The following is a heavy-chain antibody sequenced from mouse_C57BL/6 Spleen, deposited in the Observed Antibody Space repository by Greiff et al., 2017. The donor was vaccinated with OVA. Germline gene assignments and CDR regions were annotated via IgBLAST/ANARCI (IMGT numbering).Heavy chain of an antibody. CDR3: ARAGGYDAMDY. Sequence: VQLQQSGAELVKPGASVKMSCKASGYTFTSYWITWVKQRPGQGLEWIGDIYPGSGSTNYNEKFKSKATLTVDTSSSTAYMQLSSLTSEDSAVYYCARAGGYDAMDYWGQGTSVTVSS. V-gene: IGHV1-55*01. CDR2: IYPGSGST. J-gene: IGHJ4*01. D-gene: IGHD1-1*02. CDR1: GYTFTSYW.